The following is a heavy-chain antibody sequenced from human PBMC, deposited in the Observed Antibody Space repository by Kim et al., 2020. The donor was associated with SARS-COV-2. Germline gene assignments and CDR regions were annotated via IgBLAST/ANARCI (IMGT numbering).Heavy chain of an antibody. V-gene: IGHV6-1*01. CDR2: YN. D-gene: IGHD6-6*01. Sequence: YNDYAVSVKSRITINPDPSKNQFSRQLNSVTPEDTAVYYCARDSVRHFDYWGQGTLVTVSS. CDR3: ARDSVRHFDY. J-gene: IGHJ4*02.